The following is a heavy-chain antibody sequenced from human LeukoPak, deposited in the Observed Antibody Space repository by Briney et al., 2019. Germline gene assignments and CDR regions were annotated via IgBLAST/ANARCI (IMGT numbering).Heavy chain of an antibody. J-gene: IGHJ4*02. D-gene: IGHD1-26*01. Sequence: ASVKVSCKASGYTFTGYYMHWVPQAPGQGLEWMGWINPNSGGTNYAQKFQGRVTMTRDTSISTAYMELSRLRPDDTAVYYCARDPDFGWELKPYYFDYWGQGTLVTVSS. CDR3: ARDPDFGWELKPYYFDY. CDR2: INPNSGGT. CDR1: GYTFTGYY. V-gene: IGHV1-2*02.